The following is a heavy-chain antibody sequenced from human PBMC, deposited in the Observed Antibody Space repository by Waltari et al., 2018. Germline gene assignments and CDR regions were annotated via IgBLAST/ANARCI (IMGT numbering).Heavy chain of an antibody. D-gene: IGHD6-13*01. CDR1: GYSFTSYW. J-gene: IGHJ3*02. V-gene: IGHV5-51*01. CDR2: SYPDSDT. CDR3: ARHRWLGYSSSSDAFDI. Sequence: EVQLVQSGAEVKKPGESLKISCKGSGYSFTSYWIGWVRQMPGQGLEWMGISYPDSDTRYSPSFQGQVTISADKSISTAYLQWSSLKASDTAMYYCARHRWLGYSSSSDAFDIWGQGTMVTVSS.